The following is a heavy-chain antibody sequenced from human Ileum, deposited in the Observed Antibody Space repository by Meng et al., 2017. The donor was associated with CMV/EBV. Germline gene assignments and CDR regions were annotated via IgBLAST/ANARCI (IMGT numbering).Heavy chain of an antibody. CDR3: ARAAARGVPVDL. CDR1: GGSLTSYY. J-gene: IGHJ5*02. CDR2: IHPTGTT. Sequence: QVQLQESGPRLLQPSETLSLTCTVTGGSLTSYYWTWLRQPAGKGLEWIGRIHPTGTTDDNPSLRSRVSMSLDKSKNQFSLKLTSVTAADTAVYYCARAAARGVPVDLWGQGTLVTVFS. V-gene: IGHV4-4*07. D-gene: IGHD3-10*01.